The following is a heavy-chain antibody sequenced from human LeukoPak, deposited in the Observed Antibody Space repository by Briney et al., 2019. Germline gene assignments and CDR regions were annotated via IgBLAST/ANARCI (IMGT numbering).Heavy chain of an antibody. CDR1: GASISDYF. Sequence: MPSETLSLTCIVSGASISDYFWSWVRQSPGKGLEWIASLLFRGSVHYNPSLKSRVAISVDTSKTQFSLQLTSMTTADTAVYYCAKTERRGYFDLWGRGTLVTVSS. J-gene: IGHJ2*01. CDR3: AKTERRGYFDL. D-gene: IGHD1-14*01. V-gene: IGHV4-4*09. CDR2: LLFRGSV.